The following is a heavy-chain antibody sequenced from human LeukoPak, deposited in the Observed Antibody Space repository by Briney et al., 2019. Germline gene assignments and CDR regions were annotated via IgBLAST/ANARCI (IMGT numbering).Heavy chain of an antibody. J-gene: IGHJ3*02. CDR2: ISWNSGSI. CDR1: GFTFDDYA. D-gene: IGHD4-17*01. Sequence: GRSLRLSCAASGFTFDDYAMHWVRQAPGKGLEWVSGISWNSGSIGYADSVKGRFTISRDNAKNSLYLQMNSLRAEDTALYYCAKDLNYYGDYEGGAFDIWGQGTMVTVSS. CDR3: AKDLNYYGDYEGGAFDI. V-gene: IGHV3-9*01.